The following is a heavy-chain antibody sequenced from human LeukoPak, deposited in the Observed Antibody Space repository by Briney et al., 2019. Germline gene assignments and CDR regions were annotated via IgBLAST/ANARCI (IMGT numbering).Heavy chain of an antibody. CDR1: GGTFSDYA. D-gene: IGHD1-26*01. J-gene: IGHJ6*03. Sequence: SVKVSCKASGGTFSDYAISWVRQAPGQGLEWMGRIIPIFGTANYAQNFQGRVTITADKSSSTAYMELSGLTSEHTAVYYCARQGGARQDYHMDVWGNGTTVTVSS. CDR3: ARQGGARQDYHMDV. V-gene: IGHV1-69*06. CDR2: IIPIFGTA.